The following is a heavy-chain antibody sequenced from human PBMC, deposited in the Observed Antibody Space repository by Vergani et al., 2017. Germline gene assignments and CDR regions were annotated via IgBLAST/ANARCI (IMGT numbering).Heavy chain of an antibody. J-gene: IGHJ3*02. V-gene: IGHV6-1*01. CDR2: TYYRSKWYN. D-gene: IGHD5-12*01. CDR3: ARDRLRRHAFDI. Sequence: QVQLQQSGPGLVKPSQTLSLPSPLSGDSVSSTSAPWNWIRPAPSTALQSLGRTYYRSKWYNDYAVSVKSRITIKPDTSKNQFSLQLNSVTPEDTAVYYCARDRLRRHAFDIWGQGTMVTVSS. CDR1: GDSVSSTSAP.